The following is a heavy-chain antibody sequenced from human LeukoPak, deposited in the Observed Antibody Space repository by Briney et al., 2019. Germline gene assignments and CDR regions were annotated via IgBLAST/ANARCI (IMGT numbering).Heavy chain of an antibody. J-gene: IGHJ6*03. Sequence: GASVKVSCKASGYTFTGYYMHWVRQAPGQGLEWMGWINPNSGGTNYAQKFQGRVTMTRDTSISTAYMELSRLRSDDTAVYYCARALTSRMIVVVNDYYYYYMDVWGKGTTVTVSS. V-gene: IGHV1-2*02. CDR2: INPNSGGT. D-gene: IGHD3-22*01. CDR3: ARALTSRMIVVVNDYYYYYMDV. CDR1: GYTFTGYY.